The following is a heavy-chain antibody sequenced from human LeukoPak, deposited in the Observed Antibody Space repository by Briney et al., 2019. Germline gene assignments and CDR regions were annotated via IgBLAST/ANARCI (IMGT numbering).Heavy chain of an antibody. CDR2: ISGSGGST. D-gene: IGHD2-15*01. J-gene: IGHJ4*02. CDR3: AKDLGIVVVAATSFDY. Sequence: PGGSLRLSCAASGFTFSSYATSWVRQAPGKGLEWVSGISGSGGSTYYADSVKGRFTISRDNSKNTLYLQMNSLRAEDTAVYYSAKDLGIVVVAATSFDYWGQGTLVTVSS. V-gene: IGHV3-23*01. CDR1: GFTFSSYA.